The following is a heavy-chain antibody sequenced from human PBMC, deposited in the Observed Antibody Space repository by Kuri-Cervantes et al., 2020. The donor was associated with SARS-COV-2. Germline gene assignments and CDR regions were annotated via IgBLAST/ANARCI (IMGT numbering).Heavy chain of an antibody. D-gene: IGHD3-3*01. Sequence: SETLSLTCTVSGDSISSGSYYWSWIRQPAGKGLEWIGEINHSGSTNYNPSLKSRVTISVDTSKNQFSLKLSSVTAADTAVYYCARVGRFLEWLLSVGGYYYYMDVWGKGTTVTVSS. CDR1: GDSISSGSYY. V-gene: IGHV4-61*10. CDR3: ARVGRFLEWLLSVGGYYYYMDV. CDR2: INHSGST. J-gene: IGHJ6*03.